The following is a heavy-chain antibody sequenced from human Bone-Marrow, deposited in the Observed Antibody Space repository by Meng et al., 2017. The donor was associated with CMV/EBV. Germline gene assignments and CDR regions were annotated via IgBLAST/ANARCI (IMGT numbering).Heavy chain of an antibody. V-gene: IGHV1-2*02. CDR1: GDTFTAHY. CDR2: INPNSGGT. J-gene: IGHJ6*02. Sequence: ASVKVSCKASGDTFTAHYFHWVRQAPGQGLEWMGWINPNSGGTNYAQKFQGRVTMTRDTSISTASMELSRLRSDDTAVYYCATLPKTGITIFGVVITDYGMDVWGQGTTVTVSS. CDR3: ATLPKTGITIFGVVITDYGMDV. D-gene: IGHD3-3*01.